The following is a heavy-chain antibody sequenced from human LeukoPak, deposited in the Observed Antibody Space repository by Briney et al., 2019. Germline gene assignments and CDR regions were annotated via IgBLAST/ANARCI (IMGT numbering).Heavy chain of an antibody. CDR3: ATDYYDTFEY. CDR2: INSDGSST. V-gene: IGHV3-74*01. Sequence: GGSLRLSCAAYGFTLSSYWMHWVRQAPGKGLVWVSRINSDGSSTSYADSVKGRFTITRDNAKNTLYLQMNSLRADDTAEYYCATDYYDTFEYWGQGTLVTVSS. CDR1: GFTLSSYW. D-gene: IGHD3-3*01. J-gene: IGHJ4*02.